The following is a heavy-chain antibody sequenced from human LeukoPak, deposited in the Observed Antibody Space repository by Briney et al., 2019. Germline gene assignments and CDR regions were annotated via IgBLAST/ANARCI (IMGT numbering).Heavy chain of an antibody. V-gene: IGHV3-48*03. Sequence: QPGGSLRLSCAASGFTFSGYEMNWVRQAPGKGLEWISYICGRGKTKYYADSVKGRFTISRDDAKNFLYLQMNSLRAEDTAVYYCAKETYSTSWQLDSWGQGTLVTVSS. CDR2: ICGRGKTK. CDR3: AKETYSTSWQLDS. D-gene: IGHD2-2*01. J-gene: IGHJ4*02. CDR1: GFTFSGYE.